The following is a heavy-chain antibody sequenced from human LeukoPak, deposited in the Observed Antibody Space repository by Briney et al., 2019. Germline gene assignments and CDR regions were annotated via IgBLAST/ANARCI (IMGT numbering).Heavy chain of an antibody. Sequence: GGSLRLSCAASGFTFSSYWMSWVRQAPGRGLEWVSGICGSGGCTYYADSVKGRFTISRDNSKNTLYLQMNSLRVEDTAVYYCASTPFYDYVWGSYRYRGLFDNWGQGTLVSVSS. CDR3: ASTPFYDYVWGSYRYRGLFDN. CDR1: GFTFSSYW. CDR2: ICGSGGCT. D-gene: IGHD3-16*02. J-gene: IGHJ4*02. V-gene: IGHV3-23*01.